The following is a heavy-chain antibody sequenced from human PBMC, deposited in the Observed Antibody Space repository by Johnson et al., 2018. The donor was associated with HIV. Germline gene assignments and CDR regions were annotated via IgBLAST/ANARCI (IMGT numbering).Heavy chain of an antibody. CDR2: IRNKANTYAT. V-gene: IGHV3-73*01. Sequence: VQLVESGGGLIKPGGSLRLSCAASGFTFSNAWMSWVRQGPGQGLEWVGRIRNKANTYATAYAASVKGRFTISRDDSTNTAYLQMNSLTTEETAVDYCTSTIDMVPTGGSYYAFDIWGQGTMVTVSS. CDR1: GFTFSNAW. CDR3: TSTIDMVPTGGSYYAFDI. J-gene: IGHJ3*02. D-gene: IGHD5-12*01.